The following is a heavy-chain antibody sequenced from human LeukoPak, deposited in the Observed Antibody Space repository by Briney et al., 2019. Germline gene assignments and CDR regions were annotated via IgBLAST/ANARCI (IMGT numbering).Heavy chain of an antibody. CDR3: VRYGDYGGIYIDY. V-gene: IGHV4-34*01. CDR1: GFTFSSYA. J-gene: IGHJ4*02. CDR2: INHSGST. D-gene: IGHD4-17*01. Sequence: GSLRLSCAASGFTFSSYAMSWIRQPPGKGLEWIGEINHSGSTNYNPSLKSRVTISVDTSKNQFSLKLSSVTAADTAVYYCVRYGDYGGIYIDYWGQGTLVTVSS.